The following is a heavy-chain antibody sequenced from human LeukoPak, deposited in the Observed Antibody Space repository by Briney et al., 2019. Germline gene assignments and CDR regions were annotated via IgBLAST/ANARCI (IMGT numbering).Heavy chain of an antibody. CDR1: GGSISNYY. J-gene: IGHJ5*02. CDR2: IYHSGST. Sequence: SETLSLTCTVSGGSISNYYWYWIRQPPGKGLECIGYIYHSGSTNYNPSLKSRATISVDTSKNQFSLKLRSATAADTAVYYCAREVGLGMYNWFDPWGQGTLVTVSS. V-gene: IGHV4-59*01. CDR3: AREVGLGMYNWFDP. D-gene: IGHD3-16*01.